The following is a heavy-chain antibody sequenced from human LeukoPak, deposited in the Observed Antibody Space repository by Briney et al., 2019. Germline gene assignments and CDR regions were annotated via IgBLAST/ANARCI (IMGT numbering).Heavy chain of an antibody. CDR3: ARDRISDYYDSSGYSDY. V-gene: IGHV1-18*01. J-gene: IGHJ4*02. CDR1: GYTFTSYG. Sequence: ASVKVSCKASGYTFTSYGISWVRQAPGQGLEWMGWISAYNGNTNYAQKLQGRVTMTTDTSTSTAYMELGSLRSDDTAVYYCARDRISDYYDSSGYSDYWGQGTLVTVSS. D-gene: IGHD3-22*01. CDR2: ISAYNGNT.